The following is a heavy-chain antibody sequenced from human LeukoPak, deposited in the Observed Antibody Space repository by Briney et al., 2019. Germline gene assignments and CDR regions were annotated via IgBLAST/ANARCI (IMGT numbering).Heavy chain of an antibody. CDR3: ARFFKGGDCGDYSDY. D-gene: IGHD4-17*01. J-gene: IGHJ4*02. CDR2: VYYSGST. CDR1: DGDINTSPYY. Sequence: PSETLSLTCTFSDGDINTSPYYWGWIRQPPGKGLQWIGSVYYSGSTYYSPSLKSRVTISVDTSKKQFSLKLNSVTAADTAVYYCARFFKGGDCGDYSDYWGQGTLVTVSS. V-gene: IGHV4-39*01.